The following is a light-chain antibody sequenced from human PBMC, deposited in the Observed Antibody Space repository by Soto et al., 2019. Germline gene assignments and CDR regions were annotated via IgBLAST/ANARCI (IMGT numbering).Light chain of an antibody. V-gene: IGLV1-40*01. Sequence: QSVLTQARSVSGAPGQRVTISCTGSSSNIGAGYDVHWYQKVPGTAPKLLIYGNNNRPSGVPDRFSGSKSGTSASLAITGLQAEDEADYYCQSYDSSLSAPYVFGTGTKVTVL. CDR2: GNN. J-gene: IGLJ1*01. CDR3: QSYDSSLSAPYV. CDR1: SSNIGAGYD.